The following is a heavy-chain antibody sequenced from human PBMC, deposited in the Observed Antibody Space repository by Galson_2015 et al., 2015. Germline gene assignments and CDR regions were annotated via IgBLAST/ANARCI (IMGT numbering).Heavy chain of an antibody. D-gene: IGHD3-10*01. CDR3: ARDFSGSGSYPYFQR. V-gene: IGHV4-31*03. CDR1: GGSISSGVYY. J-gene: IGHJ1*01. Sequence: TLSLTCTVSGGSISSGVYYWSWIRQHPGKGLEWIGYIYYSGSTYYNPSLQGRVTISLDTSKNQFSPKLSSVTAADTAVYYCARDFSGSGSYPYFQRWGQGTLVTVSS. CDR2: IYYSGST.